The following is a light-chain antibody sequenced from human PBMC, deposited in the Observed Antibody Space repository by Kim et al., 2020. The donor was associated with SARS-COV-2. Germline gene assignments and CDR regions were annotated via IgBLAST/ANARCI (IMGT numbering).Light chain of an antibody. V-gene: IGLV1-40*01. CDR2: ATA. Sequence: QSVLTQPPSVSGAPGQRVTIYCTGRSSNIGANYDVQWYQHLPGTVPKLLIFATASRPPGIPDRFTGYKSGTSATLAITGLQVEDEADYYCQSYDRSLSGPVFGGGTKLTVL. J-gene: IGLJ3*02. CDR3: QSYDRSLSGPV. CDR1: SSNIGANYD.